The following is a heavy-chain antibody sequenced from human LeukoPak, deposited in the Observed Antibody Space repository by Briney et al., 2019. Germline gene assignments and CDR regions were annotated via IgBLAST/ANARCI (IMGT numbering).Heavy chain of an antibody. V-gene: IGHV1-8*01. D-gene: IGHD6-19*01. CDR1: GYTFTSYD. J-gene: IGHJ6*03. Sequence: ASVKVSCKASGYTFTSYDINWVRQATGQGLEWMGWMNPNSGNTGYAQKFQGRVTMTRNTPISTAYMELSSLRSEDTAVYYCARRGSSGWIPYYYYYMDVWGKGTTVTVSS. CDR2: MNPNSGNT. CDR3: ARRGSSGWIPYYYYYMDV.